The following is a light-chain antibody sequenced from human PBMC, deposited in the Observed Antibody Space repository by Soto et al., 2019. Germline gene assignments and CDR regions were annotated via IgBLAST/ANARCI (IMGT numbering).Light chain of an antibody. CDR2: LGS. V-gene: IGKV2-28*01. CDR3: MQALQTPIT. CDR1: QSLLYSNGYNY. J-gene: IGKJ5*01. Sequence: DTVMTKAPLSLPVTPGEPASISCRSSQSLLYSNGYNYLDWYLQKPGQSPQLLIYLGSNRASGVPDRFSGSGSGTDFTLKISRVEAEDVGVYYCMQALQTPITFGQGTRLEIK.